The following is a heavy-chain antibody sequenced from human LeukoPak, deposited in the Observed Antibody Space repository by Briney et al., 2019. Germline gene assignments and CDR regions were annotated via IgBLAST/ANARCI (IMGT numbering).Heavy chain of an antibody. CDR2: IYYSGST. CDR1: GGSISSSSYY. J-gene: IGHJ4*02. D-gene: IGHD3-22*01. Sequence: SETLSLTCTVSGGSISSSSYYWGWIRQPPGKGLEWIGSIYYSGSTYYNPSLKSRVTISVDTSKNQFSLKLSSVTAADTAVYYCARDPSYYDSSGYPSYFDYWGQGTLVTVSS. CDR3: ARDPSYYDSSGYPSYFDY. V-gene: IGHV4-39*07.